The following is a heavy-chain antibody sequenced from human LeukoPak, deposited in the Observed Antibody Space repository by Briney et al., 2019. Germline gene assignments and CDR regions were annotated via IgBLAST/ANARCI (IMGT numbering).Heavy chain of an antibody. Sequence: ASVKVSCKASGYTFTGYYMHWVRQAPGQGLEWMGWISTYNGNTNYAQSLQGRVTMTTDTSTGTAYMELRSLRSEDTAVYYCARGDLLAVVPYWWGQGTLVTVSS. D-gene: IGHD2-15*01. CDR3: ARGDLLAVVPYW. CDR1: GYTFTGYY. J-gene: IGHJ4*02. V-gene: IGHV1-18*04. CDR2: ISTYNGNT.